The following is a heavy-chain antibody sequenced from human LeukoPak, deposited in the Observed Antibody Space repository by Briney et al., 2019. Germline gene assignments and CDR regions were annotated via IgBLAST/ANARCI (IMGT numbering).Heavy chain of an antibody. CDR1: GGSISSYY. V-gene: IGHV4-59*08. Sequence: PSETLSLTCTVSGGSISSYYWSWIRQPPGKGLEWIGYISYSGSTNYNPSLKSRVTISIDTSKNQFSLKLRSETAADTAIYYCARQGYDILTGYIDAFDIWGQGTMVTVSS. J-gene: IGHJ3*02. D-gene: IGHD3-9*01. CDR3: ARQGYDILTGYIDAFDI. CDR2: ISYSGST.